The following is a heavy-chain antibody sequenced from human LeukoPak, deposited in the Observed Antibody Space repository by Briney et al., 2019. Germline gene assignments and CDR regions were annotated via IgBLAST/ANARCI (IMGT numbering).Heavy chain of an antibody. CDR3: ARVSVLPDDGYFDL. Sequence: KTSQTLSLTCTVSGGSISSGDYYWSWIRQPPGKGLEWIGYIYYSGSTYYNPSLKSRVTISVDTSKNQFSLKLSSVTAADTAVYYCARVSVLPDDGYFDLWGRGTLVTVSS. J-gene: IGHJ2*01. D-gene: IGHD1-14*01. CDR2: IYYSGST. CDR1: GGSISSGDYY. V-gene: IGHV4-30-4*01.